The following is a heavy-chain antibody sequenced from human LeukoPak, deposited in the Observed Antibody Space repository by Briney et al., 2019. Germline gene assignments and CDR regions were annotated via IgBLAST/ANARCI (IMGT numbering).Heavy chain of an antibody. CDR3: ARDGPYCTNGVCYTPLYYYYNYGMDV. J-gene: IGHJ6*02. CDR1: GYTFTSYA. Sequence: ASVKVSCRASGYTFTSYAMHWVRQAPGQRLEWMGWINAGNGNTKYSQKFQGRVTITRDTSASTAYMELSSLRSEDTAVYYCARDGPYCTNGVCYTPLYYYYNYGMDVWGQGTTVTVSS. V-gene: IGHV1-3*01. D-gene: IGHD2-8*01. CDR2: INAGNGNT.